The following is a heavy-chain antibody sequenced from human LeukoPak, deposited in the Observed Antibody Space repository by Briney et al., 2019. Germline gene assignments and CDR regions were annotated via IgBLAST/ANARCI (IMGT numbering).Heavy chain of an antibody. CDR3: GKDLALYSSGWYIDY. CDR1: GFTFSSYA. D-gene: IGHD6-19*01. Sequence: GGSLRLSCAASGFTFSSYAMSWVRQAPGKGLEWVSGISASGGSTYYADSVKGRFTISRDKSKNTLYLHMNSLRVEDTAVYYCGKDLALYSSGWYIDYWGQGTLVTVSS. J-gene: IGHJ4*02. CDR2: ISASGGST. V-gene: IGHV3-23*01.